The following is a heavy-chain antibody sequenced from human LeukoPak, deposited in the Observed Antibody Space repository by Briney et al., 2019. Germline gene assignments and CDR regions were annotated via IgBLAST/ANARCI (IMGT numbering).Heavy chain of an antibody. J-gene: IGHJ6*03. Sequence: ASVKVSCKASGYTFTGYYMHWVRQAPGQGLEWMGWINPNSGGTNYAQKFQGRVTMTRDTSISTAYMELSRLRSDDTAVYYCARDGGDYSYYYYYMDVWGKGTTVTVSS. CDR1: GYTFTGYY. CDR2: INPNSGGT. V-gene: IGHV1-2*02. CDR3: ARDGGDYSYYYYYMDV. D-gene: IGHD4-11*01.